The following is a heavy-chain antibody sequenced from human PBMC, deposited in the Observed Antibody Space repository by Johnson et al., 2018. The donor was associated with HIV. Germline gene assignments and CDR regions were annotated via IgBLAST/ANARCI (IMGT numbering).Heavy chain of an antibody. J-gene: IGHJ3*02. D-gene: IGHD3-10*01. CDR2: IRYDGSNT. Sequence: QVQLVESGGGVVQPGGSLRLSCAASGFTLNSYGMHWVRQAPGKGLEWVAFIRYDGSNTYYGDSMKGRLTISRDNSKNTLFLQMNSLRAEDTAVYYCARRGLANAFDIWGQGTMVTVSS. CDR3: ARRGLANAFDI. V-gene: IGHV3-30*02. CDR1: GFTLNSYG.